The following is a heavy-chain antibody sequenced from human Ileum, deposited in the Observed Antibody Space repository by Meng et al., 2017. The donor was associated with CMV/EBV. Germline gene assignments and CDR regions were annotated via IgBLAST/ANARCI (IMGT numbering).Heavy chain of an antibody. CDR2: ISADKGNP. CDR1: GYQFSTYS. D-gene: IGHD6-19*01. CDR3: ARGAEQGRERPLAY. J-gene: IGHJ4*02. Sequence: AGYQFSTYSITGLRQASGQGLEWIGWISADKGNPNYAQSCQGRATMATDTSTSTAYMDLGSLTSDDTTIDYWARGAEQGRERPLAYWGQGTLVTVSS. V-gene: IGHV1-18*04.